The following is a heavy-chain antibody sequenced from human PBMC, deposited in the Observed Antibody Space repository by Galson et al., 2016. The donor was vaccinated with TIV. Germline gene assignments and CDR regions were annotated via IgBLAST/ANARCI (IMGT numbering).Heavy chain of an antibody. Sequence: SVKVSCKASGFTFTSSAVQWVRQARGQRLEWMGLIVVGRGNTNYAQKFQDRVTITRGMSTGTVYMELSSLRSEDTAFYYCAADGYCGDNCPDAFDIWGLGTMVTVSS. V-gene: IGHV1-58*01. CDR3: AADGYCGDNCPDAFDI. D-gene: IGHD2-21*01. J-gene: IGHJ3*02. CDR1: GFTFTSSA. CDR2: IVVGRGNT.